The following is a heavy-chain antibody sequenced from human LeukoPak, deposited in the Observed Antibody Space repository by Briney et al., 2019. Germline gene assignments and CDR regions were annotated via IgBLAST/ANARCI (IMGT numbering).Heavy chain of an antibody. CDR2: INPSGGST. CDR3: ARDTRITMVRGVITTFDY. J-gene: IGHJ4*02. V-gene: IGHV1-46*01. D-gene: IGHD3-10*01. Sequence: ASVKVSCKASGYTSTSYYMHWVRQAPGQGLEWMGIINPSGGSTSYAQKFQGRVTMTRDTSISTAYMELSRLRSDDTAVYYCARDTRITMVRGVITTFDYWGQGTLVTVSS. CDR1: GYTSTSYY.